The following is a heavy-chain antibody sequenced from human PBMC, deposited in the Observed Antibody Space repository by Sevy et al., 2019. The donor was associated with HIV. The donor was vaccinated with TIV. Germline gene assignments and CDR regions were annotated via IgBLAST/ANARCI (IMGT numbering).Heavy chain of an antibody. Sequence: SETLSLTCTVSGGSISSYYWSWIRQPAGKGLEWIGRIYTSGSTNYNPSLKSRVTMSVDTSKNQFSLKLSSVTAADTAVYYCARDRLPPRNNWFDPWGQGTLVTVSS. V-gene: IGHV4-4*07. CDR1: GGSISSYY. CDR3: ARDRLPPRNNWFDP. J-gene: IGHJ5*02. D-gene: IGHD4-17*01. CDR2: IYTSGST.